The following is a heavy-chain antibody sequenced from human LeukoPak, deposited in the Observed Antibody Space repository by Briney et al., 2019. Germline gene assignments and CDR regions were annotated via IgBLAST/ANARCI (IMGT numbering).Heavy chain of an antibody. D-gene: IGHD1-26*01. CDR2: INTNTGNP. CDR1: GGTFSSYA. CDR3: ARDASLVGAKIVDP. V-gene: IGHV7-4-1*02. Sequence: ASVKVSCKASGGTFSSYAISWVRQAPGQGLEWMGWINTNTGNPTYAQGFTGRFVFSLDTSVSTAYLQISSLKAEDTAVYYCARDASLVGAKIVDPWGQGTLVTVSS. J-gene: IGHJ5*02.